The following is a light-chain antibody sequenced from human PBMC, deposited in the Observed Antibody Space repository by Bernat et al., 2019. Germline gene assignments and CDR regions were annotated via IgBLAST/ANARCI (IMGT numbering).Light chain of an antibody. CDR2: GAF. CDR3: QQYHNWWT. V-gene: IGKV3D-15*01. Sequence: EKKNISCRASQSVSSYVAWYQQKPEQAPKLLIYGAFSRATCIPDRFSGSGSGTDFTLIISSLEAEDVGVYYCQQYHNWWTFGQGTQVEAK. CDR1: QSVSSY. J-gene: IGKJ1*01.